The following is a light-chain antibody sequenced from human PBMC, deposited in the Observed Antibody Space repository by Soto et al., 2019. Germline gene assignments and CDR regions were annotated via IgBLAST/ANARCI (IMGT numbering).Light chain of an antibody. CDR2: DAS. CDR3: QQYNSYS. Sequence: DFQMTQSPSTLSASLGDRVTITCRASQNIRSRLAWFQQKPGKAPKLLIYDASSLESGVPQRFSGSGSGTEFTLTISSLQPDDFATYYCQQYNSYSFGQGTKVDIK. J-gene: IGKJ1*01. CDR1: QNIRSR. V-gene: IGKV1-5*01.